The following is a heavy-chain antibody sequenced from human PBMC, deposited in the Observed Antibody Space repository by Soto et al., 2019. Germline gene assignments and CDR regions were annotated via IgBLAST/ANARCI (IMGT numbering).Heavy chain of an antibody. CDR3: ARSGGSAAYYYYCCGMDV. J-gene: IGHJ6*02. Sequence: ASVEVSCKXSGYTFTSYATHWVRQAPGQRLEWMGWINAGNGNTKYSQKFQGRVTITRDTSASTAYMELSSLRSEDTAVYYCARSGGSAAYYYYCCGMDVWGQGTTVTVSS. CDR1: GYTFTSYA. V-gene: IGHV1-3*01. CDR2: INAGNGNT. D-gene: IGHD3-16*01.